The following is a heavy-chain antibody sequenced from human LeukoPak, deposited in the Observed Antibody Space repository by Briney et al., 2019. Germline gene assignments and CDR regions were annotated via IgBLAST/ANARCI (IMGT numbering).Heavy chain of an antibody. D-gene: IGHD3-10*01. V-gene: IGHV3-23*01. CDR1: GFTFSSYA. CDR2: ISGSGGST. CDR3: AKDLSLLWFGELLLGNY. Sequence: GGSLRLSCAASGFTFSSYAMSWVRQAPGKGLEWVSAISGSGGSTYYADSVKGRFTISRDNSKNTLCLQMNSLRAEDTAVYYCAKDLSLLWFGELLLGNYWGQGTLVTVSS. J-gene: IGHJ4*02.